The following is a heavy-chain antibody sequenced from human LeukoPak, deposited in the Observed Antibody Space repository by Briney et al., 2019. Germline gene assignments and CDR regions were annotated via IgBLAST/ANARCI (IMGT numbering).Heavy chain of an antibody. V-gene: IGHV1-2*02. J-gene: IGHJ6*03. Sequence: ASVKVSCKASGYTFTGYYMHWVRQAPGQGLEWMGWINPNSGGTNYAQKFQGRVTMTRDTSISTAYMELSRLRSDDTAVYYCARFYGSGTYYYYYMDVWGKGTTVTVSS. CDR2: INPNSGGT. D-gene: IGHD3-10*01. CDR1: GYTFTGYY. CDR3: ARFYGSGTYYYYYMDV.